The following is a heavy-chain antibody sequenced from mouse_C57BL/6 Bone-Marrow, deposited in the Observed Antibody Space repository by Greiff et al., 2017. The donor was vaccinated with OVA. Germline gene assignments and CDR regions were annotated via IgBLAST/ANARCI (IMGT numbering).Heavy chain of an antibody. D-gene: IGHD2-3*01. V-gene: IGHV1-61*01. J-gene: IGHJ3*01. CDR1: GYTFTSYW. CDR3: ARDGYFAWFAY. Sequence: QVQLQQSGAELVRPGSSVKLSCKASGYTFTSYWMDWVKQRPGQGLEWIGNIYPSDSETHYNQKFKDKATLTVDKSSSTAYMQLSSLTSEDSAVYYCARDGYFAWFAYWGQGTLVTVSA. CDR2: IYPSDSET.